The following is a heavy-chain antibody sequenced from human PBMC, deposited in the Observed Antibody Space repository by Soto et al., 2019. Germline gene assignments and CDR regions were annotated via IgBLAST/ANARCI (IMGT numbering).Heavy chain of an antibody. J-gene: IGHJ5*02. D-gene: IGHD3-22*01. Sequence: QITLEESGPPLVKPTQTLTLTCTFSGFSLSTSGVGVGWIRQPPGKALEWLALIYWDDDKRYSPSLKSRLTITKDTSKNQVVLTMTNMDPVDTATYYCAHSLIGYYYDSSGSNWFDPWGQGTLVTVSS. CDR2: IYWDDDK. CDR1: GFSLSTSGVG. V-gene: IGHV2-5*02. CDR3: AHSLIGYYYDSSGSNWFDP.